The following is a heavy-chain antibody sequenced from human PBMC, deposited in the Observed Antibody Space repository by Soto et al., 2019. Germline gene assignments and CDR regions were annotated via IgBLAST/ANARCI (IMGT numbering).Heavy chain of an antibody. CDR3: ARENNVLPGGYFDY. CDR2: IYHSGST. V-gene: IGHV4-30-2*01. D-gene: IGHD3-10*01. Sequence: QLQLQESGSGLVKPSQTLSLTCAVSGGSISSGGYSWSWIRQPPGKGMEWIGYIYHSGSTYYNPSLKSRVTISVDSSKNPFSLKLSPVPAADTAVYYCARENNVLPGGYFDYWGQGTLVTVSS. J-gene: IGHJ4*02. CDR1: GGSISSGGYS.